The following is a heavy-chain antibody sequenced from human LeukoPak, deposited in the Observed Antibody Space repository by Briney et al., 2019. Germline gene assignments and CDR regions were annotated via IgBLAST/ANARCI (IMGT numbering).Heavy chain of an antibody. CDR3: ARPYSGSYWTFDAFDI. J-gene: IGHJ3*02. Sequence: GASVKVSCKVSGYTLTELSMHWVRQAPGQGLEWMGWISAYNGNTNYAQKLQGRVIMTTDTSTSTAYMELRSLRSDDTAVYYCARPYSGSYWTFDAFDIWGQGTMVTVSS. CDR1: GYTLTELS. V-gene: IGHV1-18*01. CDR2: ISAYNGNT. D-gene: IGHD1-26*01.